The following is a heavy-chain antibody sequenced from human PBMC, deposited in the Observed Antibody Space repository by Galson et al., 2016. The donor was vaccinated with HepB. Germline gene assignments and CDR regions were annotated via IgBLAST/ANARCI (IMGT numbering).Heavy chain of an antibody. J-gene: IGHJ2*01. V-gene: IGHV6-1*01. CDR2: TYYRYKWYN. D-gene: IGHD6-19*01. CDR1: GDSVSSNSAA. Sequence: CAISGDSVSSNSAAWNWIRQSPSRGLEWLGRTYYRYKWYNDYAVSVKSRITINPDTSKNQFSLQLNSVTPEDTAVYYCEREDYSSGGPLNWYFDLWGRGTLVSVSS. CDR3: EREDYSSGGPLNWYFDL.